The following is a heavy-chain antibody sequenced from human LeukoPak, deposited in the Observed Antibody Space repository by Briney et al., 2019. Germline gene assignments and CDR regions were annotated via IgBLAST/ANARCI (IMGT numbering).Heavy chain of an antibody. CDR2: IYHSGST. J-gene: IGHJ3*01. CDR3: ARHMSVSYDAFDL. Sequence: PSETLSLTCTVSGGSISSGGYYWSWIRQPPGKGLEWIGYIYHSGSTYYNPSLKSRVTISVDTSKTQFSLTVTSVTAADTAVYYCARHMSVSYDAFDLWGRGTTVTVSS. D-gene: IGHD3-10*01. CDR1: GGSISSGGYY. V-gene: IGHV4-30-2*01.